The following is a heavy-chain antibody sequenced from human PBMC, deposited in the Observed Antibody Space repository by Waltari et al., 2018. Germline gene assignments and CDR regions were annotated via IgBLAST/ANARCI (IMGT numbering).Heavy chain of an antibody. J-gene: IGHJ3*02. D-gene: IGHD6-13*01. V-gene: IGHV1-2*02. CDR1: GYTFTGYY. Sequence: QVQLVQSGAEVKKPGASVKVSCKASGYTFTGYYMHWVRQAPGQGLEWMGWINPNSGGTNYAQKVQGRVTMTRDTSISTAYMELSRLRSEDTAVYYCAREGYRAAFDIWGQGTMVTVSS. CDR3: AREGYRAAFDI. CDR2: INPNSGGT.